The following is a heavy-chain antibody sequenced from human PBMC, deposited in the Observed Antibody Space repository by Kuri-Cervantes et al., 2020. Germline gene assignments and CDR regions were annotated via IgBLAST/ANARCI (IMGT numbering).Heavy chain of an antibody. D-gene: IGHD6-13*01. J-gene: IGHJ6*03. CDR1: GFTFSRYW. V-gene: IGHV3-48*04. Sequence: GESLKISCAASGFTFSRYWMSWVRQAPGKGLEWVSYISSSGSTIYYADSVKGRFTISRDNAKNSLYLQMNSLRAEDTAVYYCARPQGGIAASSRYYYYYMDVWGKGTTVTVSS. CDR2: ISSSGSTI. CDR3: ARPQGGIAASSRYYYYYMDV.